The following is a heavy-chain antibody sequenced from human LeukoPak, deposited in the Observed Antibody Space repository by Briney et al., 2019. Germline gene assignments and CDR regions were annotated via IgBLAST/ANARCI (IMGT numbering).Heavy chain of an antibody. D-gene: IGHD6-19*01. Sequence: PSETLSLTCAVSGGSISSTNWWSWVRQPPGKGLEWIGDIYHSGSTNYNPSLKSRATISVDKSKNQFSLKLSSVTAADTAVYYCARDNSGWNYFDYWGQGTLVTVSS. CDR1: GGSISSTNW. CDR2: IYHSGST. CDR3: ARDNSGWNYFDY. J-gene: IGHJ4*02. V-gene: IGHV4-4*02.